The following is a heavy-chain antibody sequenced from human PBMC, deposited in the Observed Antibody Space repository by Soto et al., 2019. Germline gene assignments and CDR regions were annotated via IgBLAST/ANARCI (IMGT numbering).Heavy chain of an antibody. Sequence: SVKVSCKASGGTFSSYAISWVRQAPGQGLEWMGGIIPIFGTANYAQKFQGRVTITADESTSTAYMELSSLRSEDTAVYYCARERGGGTLERIQLWSYYYYYGMDVWGQGPTVTVSS. CDR3: ARERGGGTLERIQLWSYYYYYGMDV. V-gene: IGHV1-69*13. D-gene: IGHD5-18*01. J-gene: IGHJ6*02. CDR2: IIPIFGTA. CDR1: GGTFSSYA.